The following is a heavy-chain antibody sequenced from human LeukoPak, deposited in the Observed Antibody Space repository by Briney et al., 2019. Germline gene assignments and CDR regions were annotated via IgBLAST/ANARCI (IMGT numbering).Heavy chain of an antibody. V-gene: IGHV3-23*01. CDR2: ISGSGDTT. CDR3: AKRVNNDRYSGFHVFDV. Sequence: GGSLRLSCAASGFTFSSYAMTWVRQAPGKGPEWVSGISGSGDTTYYADSVKGRFTISRDNSRNTVDLQMYSLRAEDTAVYYCAKRVNNDRYSGFHVFDVWGQGTMVTVSS. D-gene: IGHD3-16*02. CDR1: GFTFSSYA. J-gene: IGHJ3*01.